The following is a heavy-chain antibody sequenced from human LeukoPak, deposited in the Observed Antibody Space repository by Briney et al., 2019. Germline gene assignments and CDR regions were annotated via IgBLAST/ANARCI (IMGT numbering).Heavy chain of an antibody. J-gene: IGHJ5*02. CDR2: ISSSGSTI. Sequence: GGSLRLSCAASGFTFSSYEMNWVRQAPGKVLEWVSYISSSGSTIYYADSVKGRFTISRDNSKNSLYLQMNSLRAEDTALYYCARSGGKGDYGWYWFDPWGQGTLVTVSS. D-gene: IGHD4-17*01. CDR1: GFTFSSYE. CDR3: ARSGGKGDYGWYWFDP. V-gene: IGHV3-48*03.